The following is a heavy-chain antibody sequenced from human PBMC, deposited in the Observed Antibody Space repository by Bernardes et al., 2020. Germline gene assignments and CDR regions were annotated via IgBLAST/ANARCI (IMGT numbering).Heavy chain of an antibody. D-gene: IGHD1-1*01. J-gene: IGHJ4*02. CDR1: GFTFRTYS. CDR2: IHSSDTYR. CDR3: ARERSRELDLDY. Sequence: GSLRLSCVASGFTFRTYSMNWVRQAPGKGLEWVSSIHSSDTYRFYADSVKGRFTISRDSAKNSLFLQMNSLRAEDTAVYYCARERSRELDLDYWGQGTLVTVSS. V-gene: IGHV3-21*01.